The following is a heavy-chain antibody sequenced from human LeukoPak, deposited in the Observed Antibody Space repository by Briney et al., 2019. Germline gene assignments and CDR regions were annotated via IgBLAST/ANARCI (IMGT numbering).Heavy chain of an antibody. CDR2: INTDGSRT. CDR3: ARGVVGATLDY. CDR1: GFTFSSYW. J-gene: IGHJ4*02. Sequence: GGSLRLSCAASGFTFSSYWMHWVRQAPGKGLVWVSRINTDGSRTTYADSVKGRFTISRDNAKNTLYLQMNSLRAEDTAVYYCARGVVGATLDYWGQGTLVTVSS. D-gene: IGHD1-26*01. V-gene: IGHV3-74*03.